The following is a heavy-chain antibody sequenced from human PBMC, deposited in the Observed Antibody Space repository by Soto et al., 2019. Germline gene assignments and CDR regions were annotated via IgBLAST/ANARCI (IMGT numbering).Heavy chain of an antibody. Sequence: PSETLSLTCTVSGGNISSYYWSWIRQPPGKGLEWIGYIYYSGSTNYNPSLKSRVTISVDTSKNQFSLKLSSVTAADTAVYYCARDNEPSGSYSYFDYWGQGTLVTVSS. CDR1: GGNISSYY. CDR2: IYYSGST. J-gene: IGHJ4*02. D-gene: IGHD3-22*01. CDR3: ARDNEPSGSYSYFDY. V-gene: IGHV4-59*01.